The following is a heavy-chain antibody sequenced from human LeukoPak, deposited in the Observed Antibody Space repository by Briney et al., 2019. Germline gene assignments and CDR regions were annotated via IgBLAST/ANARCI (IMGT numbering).Heavy chain of an antibody. J-gene: IGHJ4*02. CDR3: ARTADNDFWGGYYDY. CDR2: IIPILGIA. Sequence: SVKVSCKASGGTFSSYAISWVRQAPGQGLEWMGRIIPILGIANYAQKFQGRVTITADKSTSTAYMELSSLRSEDTAVYYCARTADNDFWGGYYDYWGQGTLVTVSS. CDR1: GGTFSSYA. V-gene: IGHV1-69*04. D-gene: IGHD3-3*01.